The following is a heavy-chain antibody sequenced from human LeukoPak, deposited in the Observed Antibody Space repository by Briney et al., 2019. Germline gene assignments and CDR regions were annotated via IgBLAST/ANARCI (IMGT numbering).Heavy chain of an antibody. CDR2: INADGSVK. Sequence: TGGSMRLSCAAFGFTFSSNWMSWVRQVPGKGLEWVATINADGSVKHYVDSVKGRFTISRDNAKNSLSLQMDTLRAEDTAVYYCAKSLGTGAPYDYWGQGTLVTVSS. J-gene: IGHJ4*02. V-gene: IGHV3-7*01. D-gene: IGHD1-1*01. CDR1: GFTFSSNW. CDR3: AKSLGTGAPYDY.